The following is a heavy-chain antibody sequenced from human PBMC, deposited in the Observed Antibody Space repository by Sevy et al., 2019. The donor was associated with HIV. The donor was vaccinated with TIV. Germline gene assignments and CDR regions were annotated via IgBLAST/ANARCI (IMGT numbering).Heavy chain of an antibody. CDR2: IYGSSSGR. CDR3: AKDRVSGDGAWDSDH. V-gene: IGHV3-23*05. D-gene: IGHD7-27*01. J-gene: IGHJ4*02. Sequence: GGSLRLSCTGSGFNFAPYAMSWVRQAPGKGLEWVAGIYGSSSGRFYADSVRGRFTISRDNSMNILYLQMNDLRVEDTAVYFCAKDRVSGDGAWDSDHWGQGTLVTVSS. CDR1: GFNFAPYA.